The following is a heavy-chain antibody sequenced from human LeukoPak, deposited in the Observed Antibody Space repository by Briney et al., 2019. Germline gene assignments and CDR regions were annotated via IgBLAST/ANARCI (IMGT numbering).Heavy chain of an antibody. CDR1: GFTFDDYG. V-gene: IGHV3-20*04. CDR2: INWNGGST. Sequence: PGGSLRLSCAASGFTFDDYGMSWVRQAPGKGLEWVSGINWNGGSTGYADSVKGRFTISRDNAKNTLYLQMNSLRAEDTAVYYCAKAISTYYYDSSGYYSRFFAFDIWGQGTMVTVSS. J-gene: IGHJ3*02. CDR3: AKAISTYYYDSSGYYSRFFAFDI. D-gene: IGHD3-22*01.